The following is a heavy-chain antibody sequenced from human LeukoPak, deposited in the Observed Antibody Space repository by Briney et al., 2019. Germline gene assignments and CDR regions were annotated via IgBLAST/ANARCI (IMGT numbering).Heavy chain of an antibody. J-gene: IGHJ6*03. CDR1: GFTFSSYS. Sequence: GGSLRLSCAASGFTFSSYSMNWVRQAPGKGLEWVSSISSSSSYIYYADSGKGRFTIYRDKAKNSMYLQMNRLRAEDTALYYCARDALGYCSGGSCYSPTYYYMDVWGKGTTVTVSS. V-gene: IGHV3-21*01. D-gene: IGHD2-15*01. CDR3: ARDALGYCSGGSCYSPTYYYMDV. CDR2: ISSSSSYI.